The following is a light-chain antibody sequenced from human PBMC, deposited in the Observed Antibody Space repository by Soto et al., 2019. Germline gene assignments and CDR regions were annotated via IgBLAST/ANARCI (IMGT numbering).Light chain of an antibody. CDR3: QQYNNLWT. V-gene: IGKV3-15*01. Sequence: EIVMTQSPATLSVSPGERATLSCRASQSVSSDLAWYQKKHGQAPRLLIYGASTRATGIPARFSGSGSGTEFTLTITSLQSEDFAVYYCQQYNNLWTFGQGTRVEIK. CDR2: GAS. CDR1: QSVSSD. J-gene: IGKJ1*01.